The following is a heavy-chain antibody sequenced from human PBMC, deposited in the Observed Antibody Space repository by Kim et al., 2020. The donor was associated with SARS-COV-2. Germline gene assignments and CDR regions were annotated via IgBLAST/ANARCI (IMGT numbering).Heavy chain of an antibody. CDR3: ARTLPRVEEIVLRFLEWSYGMDV. J-gene: IGHJ6*02. Sequence: SETLSLTCAVSGGSISSSNWWSWVRQPPGKGLEWIGEIYHSGSTNYNPSLKSRVTISVDKSKNQFSLKLSSVTAADTAVYYCARTLPRVEEIVLRFLEWSYGMDVWGQGTTVTVSS. CDR1: GGSISSSNW. CDR2: IYHSGST. V-gene: IGHV4-4*02. D-gene: IGHD3-3*01.